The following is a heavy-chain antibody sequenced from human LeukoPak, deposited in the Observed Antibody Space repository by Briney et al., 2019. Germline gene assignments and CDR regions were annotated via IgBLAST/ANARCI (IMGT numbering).Heavy chain of an antibody. J-gene: IGHJ4*02. V-gene: IGHV3-23*01. D-gene: IGHD1-14*01. CDR2: MTGTGGHT. CDR3: AKGSNWDTTNFDY. CDR1: GFAFSDYA. Sequence: QPGGSLGLSCAAFGFAFSDYAMTWVRQAPGKGLEWVSAMTGTGGHTFYADSVKGRFTISRDNSKNTLFLQVNSLRAEDTAVYYCAKGSNWDTTNFDYWGQGTLVTVSS.